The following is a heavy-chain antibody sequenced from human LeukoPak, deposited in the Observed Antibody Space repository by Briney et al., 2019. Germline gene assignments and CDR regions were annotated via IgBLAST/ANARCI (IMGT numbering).Heavy chain of an antibody. D-gene: IGHD3-22*01. CDR1: GFTFSNYA. J-gene: IGHJ4*02. V-gene: IGHV3-23*01. CDR2: LGGRGVLT. Sequence: GGSLILSCAASGFTFSNYAMSWVRQAPGKGLEWVSTLGGRGVLTYYADSVRGRFTVSRDNSKNTLYLQMNSLRAEDTAVYYCPRRDLGGYYALDYWGQGLLVTVSS. CDR3: PRRDLGGYYALDY.